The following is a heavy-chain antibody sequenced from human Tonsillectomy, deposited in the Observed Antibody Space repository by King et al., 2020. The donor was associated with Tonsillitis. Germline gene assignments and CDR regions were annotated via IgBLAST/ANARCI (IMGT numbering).Heavy chain of an antibody. CDR3: AREWWGLPSLFXY. V-gene: IGHV3-30*04. CDR2: ISYDGSNK. Sequence: QLVQSGGGVVQPGRSLRLSCAASGFTFSSYAMHWVRQAPGKGLEWVAVISYDGSNKYYADSVKGRFTISRDNSKNTLYLQMNSLRAEDTAVYYCAREWWGLPSLFXYWGQXTLVTV. D-gene: IGHD2-15*01. J-gene: IGHJ4*02. CDR1: GFTFSSYA.